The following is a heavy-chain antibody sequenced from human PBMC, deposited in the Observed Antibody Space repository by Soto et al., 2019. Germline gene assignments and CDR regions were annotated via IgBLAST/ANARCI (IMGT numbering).Heavy chain of an antibody. CDR1: GGSFSGYY. V-gene: IGHV4-34*01. D-gene: IGHD6-6*01. Sequence: PSETLSLTCAVYGGSFSGYYWSWIRQPPGKGLEWIGEINHSGSTNYNPSLKSRVTISVDTSKNQFSLKLSSVTAADTAVYYCARGRRSSSGYFDYSGQGTLVTVSS. CDR3: ARGRRSSSGYFDY. CDR2: INHSGST. J-gene: IGHJ4*02.